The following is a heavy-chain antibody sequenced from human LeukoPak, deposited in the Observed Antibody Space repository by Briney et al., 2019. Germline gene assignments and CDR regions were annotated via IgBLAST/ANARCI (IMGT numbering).Heavy chain of an antibody. CDR3: ARDAVGGAPDYFDY. J-gene: IGHJ4*02. V-gene: IGHV4-34*01. CDR2: INHSGST. Sequence: SETLSLTCAVYGGSFSGYYWSWIRQPPGKGLEWIGEINHSGSTNYNPSLKSRVTMSVDTSKNQFSLKLSSVTAADTAVYYCARDAVGGAPDYFDYWGQGTLVTVSS. CDR1: GGSFSGYY. D-gene: IGHD3-16*01.